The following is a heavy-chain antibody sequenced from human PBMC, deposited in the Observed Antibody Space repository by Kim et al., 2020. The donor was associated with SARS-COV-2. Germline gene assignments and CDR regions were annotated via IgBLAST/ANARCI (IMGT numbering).Heavy chain of an antibody. D-gene: IGHD3-16*02. CDR2: INPSCGST. Sequence: ASVKVSCKASGYTFTSYYMHWVRQAPGQGLEWMGIINPSCGSTSYAQKFQGRFTMTRDTSTSTVYMELSSLRSEDTAVYYCARGELSEYYYYYYGMDVWVQGTTVTVSS. CDR3: ARGELSEYYYYYYGMDV. J-gene: IGHJ6*02. CDR1: GYTFTSYY. V-gene: IGHV1-46*01.